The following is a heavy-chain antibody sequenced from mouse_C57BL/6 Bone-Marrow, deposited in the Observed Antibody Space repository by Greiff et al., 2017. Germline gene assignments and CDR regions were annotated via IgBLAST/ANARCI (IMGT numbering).Heavy chain of an antibody. CDR3: ARSYYYGSSLWYFDV. CDR1: GYTFTSYW. D-gene: IGHD1-1*01. V-gene: IGHV1-72*01. J-gene: IGHJ1*03. Sequence: QVQLKQPGAELVKPGASVKLSCKASGYTFTSYWMHWVKQRPGRGLEWIGRIDPNSGGTKYNEKFKSKATLTVDKPSGSSYMLLSSLTSDDSAVYYCARSYYYGSSLWYFDVWGTATTVTVAS. CDR2: IDPNSGGT.